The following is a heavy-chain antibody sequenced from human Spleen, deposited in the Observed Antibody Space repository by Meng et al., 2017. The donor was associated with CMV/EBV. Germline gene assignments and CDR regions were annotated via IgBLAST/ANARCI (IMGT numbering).Heavy chain of an antibody. CDR3: ARGGYQLRTYYFDY. V-gene: IGHV6-1*01. Sequence: SETLSRTCAISGDSVSSNSAAWNWIRQSPSRGLEWLGRTYYKSKWYNDYAVSVKSRITITPDTSKNQFSLQLNSVTPEDTAVYYCARGGYQLRTYYFDYWGQGTLVTVSS. CDR2: TYYKSKWYN. CDR1: GDSVSSNSAA. J-gene: IGHJ4*02. D-gene: IGHD2-2*01.